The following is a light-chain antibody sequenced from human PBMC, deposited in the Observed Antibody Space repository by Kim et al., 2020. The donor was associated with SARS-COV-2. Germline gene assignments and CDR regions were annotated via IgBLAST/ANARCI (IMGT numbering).Light chain of an antibody. CDR1: SGSVSTNHS. Sequence: GATVPLTCCLSSGSVSTNHSPSSYQQTPGQAPRTLIYSTNIRSSGVPDRFSGSILGYKAALTITGAQADDESDYYCALFMGGGTWVFGGGTQLTVL. V-gene: IGLV8-61*01. J-gene: IGLJ3*02. CDR2: STN. CDR3: ALFMGGGTWV.